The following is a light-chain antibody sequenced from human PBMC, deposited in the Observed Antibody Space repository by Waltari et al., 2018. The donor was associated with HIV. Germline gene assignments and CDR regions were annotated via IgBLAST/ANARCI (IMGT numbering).Light chain of an antibody. CDR2: ANV. V-gene: IGLV1-40*01. J-gene: IGLJ2*01. Sequence: QSVPTQPPSLPGAPGLSVTISCTGNFPTVRAGSGVHWYQRRPGTAPRLLIYANVNRPSGVPERFFGSKSGSSASLGISRRQAEDEADYYCQSYDSSLSGVVFGGGTRLTVL. CDR1: FPTVRAGSG. CDR3: QSYDSSLSGVV.